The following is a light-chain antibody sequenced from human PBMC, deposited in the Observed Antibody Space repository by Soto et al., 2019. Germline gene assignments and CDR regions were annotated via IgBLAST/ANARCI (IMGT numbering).Light chain of an antibody. CDR3: QQTYNTPRT. J-gene: IGKJ1*01. CDR2: AAF. CDR1: QSIRNY. V-gene: IGKV1-39*01. Sequence: DIEMTQSPSSLSSSLGDRVTITCRASQSIRNYLNWYQQKPGKAPELLISAAFSLPTGVPSRFTGSGSGTDFTLTISSLQPEDFATYYCQQTYNTPRTFGQGTKLEI.